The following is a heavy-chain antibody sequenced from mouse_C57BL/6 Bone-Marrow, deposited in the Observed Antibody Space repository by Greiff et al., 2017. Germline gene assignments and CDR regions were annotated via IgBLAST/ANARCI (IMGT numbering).Heavy chain of an antibody. D-gene: IGHD4-1*01. J-gene: IGHJ2*01. CDR3: ARRDWDVVDY. Sequence: QVQLQQSGAELVRPGPSVKVSCKASGYAFTNYLIEWVKQRPGQGLEWIGVINPGSGGTNYNEKLKGKATLTADKSSSTAYMQLSSLTSEDSAVYFCARRDWDVVDYWGQGTTLTVSS. V-gene: IGHV1-54*01. CDR2: INPGSGGT. CDR1: GYAFTNYL.